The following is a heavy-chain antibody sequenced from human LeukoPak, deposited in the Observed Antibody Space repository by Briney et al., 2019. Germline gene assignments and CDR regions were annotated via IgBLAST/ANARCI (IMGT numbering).Heavy chain of an antibody. CDR2: IYTSGST. J-gene: IGHJ6*03. D-gene: IGHD2-2*01. Sequence: SETLSLTCTVSGGSISSYYWSWIRQPPGKGLEWIGRIYTSGSTNYNPSLKSRVTMSVDTSKNQFSLKLNSVTAADTAVYYCARGKGYCTSTSCGYCSGGSCYAIYYYYYMDVWGKGTTVTVSS. CDR1: GGSISSYY. V-gene: IGHV4-4*07. CDR3: ARGKGYCTSTSCGYCSGGSCYAIYYYYYMDV.